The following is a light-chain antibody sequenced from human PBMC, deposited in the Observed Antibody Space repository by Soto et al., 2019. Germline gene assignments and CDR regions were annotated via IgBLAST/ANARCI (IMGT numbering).Light chain of an antibody. CDR2: GAS. CDR3: QQYNNWPFT. V-gene: IGKV3-15*01. J-gene: IGKJ3*01. Sequence: EIVMTQSPATLSVSPGERATLSCRASQSVSRNLAWYQQKPGQAPRLLIYGASTRATGIPARFSGSESGTELTLANSSLQSEDFAVYYCQQYNNWPFTFGPGTKVHIK. CDR1: QSVSRN.